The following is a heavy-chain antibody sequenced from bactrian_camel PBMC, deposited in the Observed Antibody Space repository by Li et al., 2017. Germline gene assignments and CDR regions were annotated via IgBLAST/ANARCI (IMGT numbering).Heavy chain of an antibody. J-gene: IGHJ4*01. D-gene: IGHD2*01. Sequence: DVQLVESGGGLVQPGGSLTLSCAAPGSAFNDYDMTWLRQAPGKGLEWVAALKSGGVTTYADSVKGRFTISRDRPKNTLYLQMDSLKTEDAAIYICATLTPYYRAYTNWGQGTQVTVS. CDR3: ATLTPYYRAYTN. CDR2: LKSGGVT. CDR1: GSAFNDYD. V-gene: IGHV3S40*01.